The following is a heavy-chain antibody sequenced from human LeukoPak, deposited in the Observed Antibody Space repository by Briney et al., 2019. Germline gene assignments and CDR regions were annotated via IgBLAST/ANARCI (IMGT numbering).Heavy chain of an antibody. CDR2: IYSGGNT. J-gene: IGHJ4*02. Sequence: GGSLRLSCAVSGFTVSGTYMSWVRQAPGKGPEWVSVIYSGGNTYYSDSVKGRFAISRDTSKNTLYLQMNSLRAEDTAVYYCARALYSGHADLFDSWGQGTLVTVSS. CDR1: GFTVSGTY. D-gene: IGHD5-12*01. V-gene: IGHV3-66*01. CDR3: ARALYSGHADLFDS.